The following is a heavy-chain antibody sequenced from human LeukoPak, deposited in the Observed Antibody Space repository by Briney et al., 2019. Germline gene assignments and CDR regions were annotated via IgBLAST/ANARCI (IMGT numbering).Heavy chain of an antibody. CDR1: GGSIRSYY. Sequence: PSETLSLTCTVSGGSIRSYYWTWIRQPPGKGLEWIGYIYYSGNTNYNPSLKSRVTISVDTSKNQFSLKLSSVTAADTAVYYCARDGGYSYGFVYWGQGTLVTVSS. V-gene: IGHV4-59*01. CDR2: IYYSGNT. CDR3: ARDGGYSYGFVY. D-gene: IGHD5-18*01. J-gene: IGHJ4*02.